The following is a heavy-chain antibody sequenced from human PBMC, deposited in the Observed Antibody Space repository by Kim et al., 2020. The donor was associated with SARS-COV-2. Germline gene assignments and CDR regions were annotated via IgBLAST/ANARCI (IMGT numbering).Heavy chain of an antibody. D-gene: IGHD6-19*01. CDR3: ARDSGKVAGFDY. Sequence: ASVKVSCKASGYTFTRYYTQWVRQAPGQGLEWMGVINSGGGSSSYAQKFQGRVTMTRDTATSTVYMELSSLRSEDTAIYYCARDSGKVAGFDYWGQGTPV. J-gene: IGHJ4*02. CDR2: INSGGGSS. CDR1: GYTFTRYY. V-gene: IGHV1-46*01.